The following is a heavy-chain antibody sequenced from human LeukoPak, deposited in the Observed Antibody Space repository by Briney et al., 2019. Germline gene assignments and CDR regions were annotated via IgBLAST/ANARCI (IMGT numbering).Heavy chain of an antibody. CDR1: GFTFSSYW. CDR2: ITADGSGA. D-gene: IGHD2-21*02. J-gene: IGHJ4*02. CDR3: ARFAVVTAGGF. V-gene: IGHV3-74*03. Sequence: GGSLRLSCAASGFTFSSYWMHWVRQAPGEGLEWVSRITADGSGAQYADSVRGRFIISRDNAKNTLYLQMNSLKAEDTAVYYCARFAVVTAGGFWGQGALVAVSS.